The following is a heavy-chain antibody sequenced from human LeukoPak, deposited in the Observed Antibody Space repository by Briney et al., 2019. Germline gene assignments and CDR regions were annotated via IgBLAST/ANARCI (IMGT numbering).Heavy chain of an antibody. J-gene: IGHJ4*02. CDR2: IYPGDSDT. V-gene: IGHV5-51*01. Sequence: GESLKISRKGSGYSFATYWIGWVRQMPGKGLEWMGIIYPGDSDTRYSPSFQGQVTISADKSLNTAYLQWSSLKASDTAMYYCARQQQPYSSTGSFDYWGQGTLVTVSS. CDR3: ARQQQPYSSTGSFDY. D-gene: IGHD6-13*01. CDR1: GYSFATYW.